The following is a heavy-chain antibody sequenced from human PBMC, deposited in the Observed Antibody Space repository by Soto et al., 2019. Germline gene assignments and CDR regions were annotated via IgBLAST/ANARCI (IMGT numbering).Heavy chain of an antibody. Sequence: GGSLRLFCAASGFTVSSNYMSWVRQAPGKGLEWVSVIYSGGSTYYADSVKGRFTISRDNSKNTLYLQMNNLRAEDTAVYYCARGGRGYDFWSGYYTAEYFQHWGQGTLVTVSS. D-gene: IGHD3-3*01. CDR3: ARGGRGYDFWSGYYTAEYFQH. CDR2: IYSGGST. CDR1: GFTVSSNY. J-gene: IGHJ1*01. V-gene: IGHV3-53*01.